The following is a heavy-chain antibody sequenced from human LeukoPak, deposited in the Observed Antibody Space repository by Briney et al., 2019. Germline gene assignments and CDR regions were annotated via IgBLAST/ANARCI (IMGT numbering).Heavy chain of an antibody. CDR1: GFTFSSYA. CDR3: AKDLGVVGAIIISGFDY. J-gene: IGHJ4*02. V-gene: IGHV3-23*01. Sequence: GGSLRLSCAASGFTFSSYAMNWVRQTPGKGLEWVSAVSGSGVATYYADSVKGRFTISRDNSKHTMYLQMNSLRVEVTAVYYCAKDLGVVGAIIISGFDYWGQGTLVTVSS. D-gene: IGHD2-21*01. CDR2: VSGSGVAT.